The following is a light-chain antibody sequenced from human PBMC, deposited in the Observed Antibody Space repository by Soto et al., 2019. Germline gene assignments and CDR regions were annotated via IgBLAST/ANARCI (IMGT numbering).Light chain of an antibody. CDR1: QSVGSF. Sequence: EIVLTQSPATLSLSPGERATLSCRASQSVGSFLAWYQQKSGQAPRLLIYDASNRAPGIPARFSGSGSGTDFTLTISSLEPEDFAVYYCQHRSIWLGTFGPGTKVDIK. CDR3: QHRSIWLGT. J-gene: IGKJ3*01. V-gene: IGKV3-11*01. CDR2: DAS.